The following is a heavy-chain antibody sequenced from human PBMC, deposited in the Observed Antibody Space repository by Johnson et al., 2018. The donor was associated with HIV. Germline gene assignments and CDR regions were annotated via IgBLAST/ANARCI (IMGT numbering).Heavy chain of an antibody. Sequence: VQLVESGGGVVRPGGSLRLSCAASGFTFDDYGMSWVRQAPGKGLEWVSGINWNGGRTGYADSVKGRFPISRANAKNSLYLQMNSLRAEDTALYYCARELGYCSGGSCHDAFDIWGQGTMVTVSS. CDR3: ARELGYCSGGSCHDAFDI. CDR2: INWNGGRT. D-gene: IGHD2-15*01. J-gene: IGHJ3*02. V-gene: IGHV3-20*04. CDR1: GFTFDDYG.